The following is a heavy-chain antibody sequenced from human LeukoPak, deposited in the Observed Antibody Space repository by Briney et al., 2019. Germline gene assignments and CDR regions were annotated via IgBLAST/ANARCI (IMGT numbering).Heavy chain of an antibody. V-gene: IGHV1-2*02. CDR2: INPNTGGT. D-gene: IGHD3-10*01. J-gene: IGHJ4*02. CDR3: ARGRAATVFFDY. CDR1: GYTFTGYY. Sequence: WASVKVSCKASGYTFTGYYMHWVRQAPGQGFEWMGWINPNTGGTDYAQKFQGRVTMTSDTSISTAYLELSRLGSDDTAGYYCARGRAATVFFDYWPQETLVTVSS.